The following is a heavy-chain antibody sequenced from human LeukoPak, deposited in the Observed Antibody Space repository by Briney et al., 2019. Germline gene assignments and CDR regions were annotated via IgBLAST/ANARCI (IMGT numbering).Heavy chain of an antibody. CDR3: VRDGYKFDY. CDR1: GFTFSSYW. D-gene: IGHD5-24*01. J-gene: IGHJ4*02. CDR2: INSDGRST. V-gene: IGHV3-74*01. Sequence: PGGPLRLSCAASGFTFSSYWMHWVRQAPGKGLVWVSRINSDGRSTSYADSVKGRFTISRDNAKNTVYLQMNSLRAEDTAVYYCVRDGYKFDYWGQGTLVTVSS.